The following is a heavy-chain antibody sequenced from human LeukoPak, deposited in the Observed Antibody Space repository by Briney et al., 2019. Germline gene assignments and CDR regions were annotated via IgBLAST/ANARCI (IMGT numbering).Heavy chain of an antibody. CDR3: AKARYCSSTSCCAYFDY. D-gene: IGHD2-2*01. Sequence: GGSLSLSCAASGFTFSSYAMSWVRQAPGKGLEWVSAISGSGGSTYYADYVKGRFTISRDNSKNTLYLQMNSLRAEDTAVYYCAKARYCSSTSCCAYFDYWGQGTLVTVSS. CDR2: ISGSGGST. J-gene: IGHJ4*02. V-gene: IGHV3-23*01. CDR1: GFTFSSYA.